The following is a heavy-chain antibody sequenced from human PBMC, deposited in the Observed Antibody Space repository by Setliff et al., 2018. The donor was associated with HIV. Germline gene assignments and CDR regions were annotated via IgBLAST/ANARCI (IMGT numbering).Heavy chain of an antibody. CDR3: ARGRGYTYDFQY. Sequence: GASVKVSCKASGYTLSNYYIHWVRQAPGQGLDWMGIINPSDGTKIYAQNFQGRVTMTRDTSTSTVYMELSSLTSGDTAVYYCARGRGYTYDFQYWGQGTLVTVS. CDR1: GYTLSNYY. D-gene: IGHD5-18*01. CDR2: INPSDGTK. J-gene: IGHJ4*02. V-gene: IGHV1-46*01.